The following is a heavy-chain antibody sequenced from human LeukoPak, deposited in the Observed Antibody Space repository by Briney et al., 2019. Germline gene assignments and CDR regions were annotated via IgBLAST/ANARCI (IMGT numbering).Heavy chain of an antibody. CDR2: IFYSGSP. CDR3: ARLGSEGLSHNDY. J-gene: IGHJ4*02. D-gene: IGHD3-3*01. CDR1: GGSISTSNYY. Sequence: SETLSLTCTVSGGSISTSNYYWGWIRQPPGKGLEWIGNIFYSGSPYYSPSRRSRVTISLDTSRKQFSLKLNSVTAADTALYYCARLGSEGLSHNDYWGQGTLVTVSS. V-gene: IGHV4-39*07.